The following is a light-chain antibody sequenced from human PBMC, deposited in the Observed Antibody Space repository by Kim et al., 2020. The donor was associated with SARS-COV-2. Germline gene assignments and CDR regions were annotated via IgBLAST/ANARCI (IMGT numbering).Light chain of an antibody. V-gene: IGKV1-39*01. CDR3: QQSYSTPIT. J-gene: IGKJ5*01. Sequence: ASVGNRVPITCRASQSISSYLNWYQQKPGKAPKLLIYAASSLHSGVPSRFSGSGSGTDFTLTISSLQPEDFATYYCQQSYSTPITFGQGTRLEIK. CDR2: AAS. CDR1: QSISSY.